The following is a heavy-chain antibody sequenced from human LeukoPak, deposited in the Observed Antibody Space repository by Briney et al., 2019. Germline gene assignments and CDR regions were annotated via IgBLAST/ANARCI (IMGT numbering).Heavy chain of an antibody. CDR3: ARVGAKNYNY. CDR2: IYHSGST. J-gene: IGHJ4*02. D-gene: IGHD1-26*01. Sequence: ASETLSLTCTVSGGSISSSSYYWGWIRQPPGKGLEWIGSIYHSGSTYYNPSLKSRVTISVDTSKNQFSLKLSSVTAADTAVYYCARVGAKNYNYWGQGTLVTVSS. CDR1: GGSISSSSYY. V-gene: IGHV4-39*07.